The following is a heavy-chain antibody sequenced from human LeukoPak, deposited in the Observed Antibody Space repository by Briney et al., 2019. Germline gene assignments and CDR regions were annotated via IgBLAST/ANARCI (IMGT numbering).Heavy chain of an antibody. J-gene: IGHJ6*03. CDR2: LRYDGSNK. D-gene: IGHD3-10*01. Sequence: GGSLRLSRGASGFTYSSYGMHWARQAPGKGLEGGAFLRYDGSNKYYADSVKGRFTISRDNSKNTLYLQMNSLRAEDTAVYYCAKDEAGGFGELFLDYYMDVWGKGTTVIVSS. CDR3: AKDEAGGFGELFLDYYMDV. CDR1: GFTYSSYG. V-gene: IGHV3-30*02.